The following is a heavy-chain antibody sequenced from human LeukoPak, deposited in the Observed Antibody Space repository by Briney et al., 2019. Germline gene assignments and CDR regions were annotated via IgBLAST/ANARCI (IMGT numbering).Heavy chain of an antibody. Sequence: SETLSLTCTVSGGSISSYYWSWIRQPPGKGLEWIGYIYYSGSTNYNPSLKSRVTISVDTSKNQFSLKLSSVTAANTAVYYCAREHGSGSYFEYYFDYWGQGTLVTVSS. D-gene: IGHD3-10*01. CDR1: GGSISSYY. CDR2: IYYSGST. CDR3: AREHGSGSYFEYYFDY. V-gene: IGHV4-59*01. J-gene: IGHJ4*02.